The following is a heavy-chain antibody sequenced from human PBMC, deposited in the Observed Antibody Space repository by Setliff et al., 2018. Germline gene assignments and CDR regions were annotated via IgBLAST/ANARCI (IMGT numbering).Heavy chain of an antibody. CDR3: ARDEGSSYFYGMDV. J-gene: IGHJ6*02. D-gene: IGHD6-13*01. V-gene: IGHV4-38-2*02. CDR2: LYHSGST. CDR1: GYSISSGYY. Sequence: PSETLSLTCAVSGYSISSGYYWGWIRQPPGKGLEWIGSLYHSGSTNYNPSLKSRVTISVDTSKNQFSLKLSSVTAADTAVYYCARDEGSSYFYGMDVWGQGTTVTVSS.